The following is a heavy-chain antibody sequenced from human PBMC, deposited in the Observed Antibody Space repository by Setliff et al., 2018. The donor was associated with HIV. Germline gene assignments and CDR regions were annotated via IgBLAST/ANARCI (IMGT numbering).Heavy chain of an antibody. CDR1: GYSISSGYY. V-gene: IGHV4-38-2*02. J-gene: IGHJ5*02. CDR3: AREGTVGDYYDSSGYYYVGVTNWFDP. CDR2: IYHSGST. Sequence: ASETLSLTCAVSGYSISSGYYWGWIRQPPGKGLEWIGSIYHSGSTYYNPSLKSRVTISVDTSKNQFSLKLSSVTAADTAVYYCAREGTVGDYYDSSGYYYVGVTNWFDPWGQGTLVTVPS. D-gene: IGHD3-22*01.